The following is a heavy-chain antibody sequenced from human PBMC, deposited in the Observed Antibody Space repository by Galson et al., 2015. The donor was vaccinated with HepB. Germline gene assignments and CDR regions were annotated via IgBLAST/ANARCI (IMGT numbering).Heavy chain of an antibody. CDR3: ARGGAYCGGDCYSAWGY. CDR2: ISYDGSNK. J-gene: IGHJ4*02. V-gene: IGHV3-30*04. Sequence: SLRLSCAASGFTFSSYAMHWVRQAPGKGLEWVAVISYDGSNKYYADSVKGRFTISRDNSKNTLYLQMNSLRAEDTAVYYCARGGAYCGGDCYSAWGYWGQGTLVTVSS. D-gene: IGHD2-21*02. CDR1: GFTFSSYA.